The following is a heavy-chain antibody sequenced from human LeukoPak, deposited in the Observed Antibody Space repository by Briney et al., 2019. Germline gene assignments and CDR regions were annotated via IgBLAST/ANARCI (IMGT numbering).Heavy chain of an antibody. CDR2: ISSRGNSI. V-gene: IGHV3-11*04. Sequence: GGSLGLSCAASGFTFSDYYMSWIRQAPGRGLEWVSYISSRGNSIFYADSVQGRFTISRDNTKNSLYLQMNSLRAEDTAVYYCARDQYYDFWSGHRTFDYWGQGTLVTVSS. CDR1: GFTFSDYY. CDR3: ARDQYYDFWSGHRTFDY. D-gene: IGHD3-3*01. J-gene: IGHJ4*02.